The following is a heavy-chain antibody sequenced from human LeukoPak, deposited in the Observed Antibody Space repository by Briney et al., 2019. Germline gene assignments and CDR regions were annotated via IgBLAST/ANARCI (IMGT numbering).Heavy chain of an antibody. D-gene: IGHD2-2*01. Sequence: GGSLRLSCAASGFTFSGYSMNWVRQAPGKGLEWVSYISSSSSTIYYADSVKGRFTISRDNAKNSLYLQMNSLRDEDTAVYYCARDGKDIVVVPADIGDYWGQGTLVTVSS. CDR1: GFTFSGYS. J-gene: IGHJ4*02. CDR2: ISSSSSTI. V-gene: IGHV3-48*02. CDR3: ARDGKDIVVVPADIGDY.